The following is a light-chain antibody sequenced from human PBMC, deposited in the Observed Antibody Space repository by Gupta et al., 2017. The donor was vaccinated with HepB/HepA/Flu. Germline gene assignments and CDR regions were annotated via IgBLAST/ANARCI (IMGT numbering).Light chain of an antibody. J-gene: IGKJ4*01. CDR2: DAS. CDR1: QSVSSY. V-gene: IGKV3-11*01. Sequence: EIVLTQSPATLSLSPGESATLSCRASQSVSSYLAWYQQKPGQPPRLLIYDASNRATGIPARFSGSGSGTDFTLTISGLEPEDFAVYYCQQRSNWLTFGGGTKVEIK. CDR3: QQRSNWLT.